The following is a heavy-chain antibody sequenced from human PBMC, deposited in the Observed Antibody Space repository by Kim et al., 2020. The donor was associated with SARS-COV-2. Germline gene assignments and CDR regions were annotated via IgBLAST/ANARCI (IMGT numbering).Heavy chain of an antibody. CDR3: AHSGDGQQLNFDY. J-gene: IGHJ4*02. V-gene: IGHV2-5*01. D-gene: IGHD6-13*01. Sequence: YIPSLKGRLTITKDTSNNQVVLTMSNMDPVDTATYYCAHSGDGQQLNFDYWGQGTLVTVSS.